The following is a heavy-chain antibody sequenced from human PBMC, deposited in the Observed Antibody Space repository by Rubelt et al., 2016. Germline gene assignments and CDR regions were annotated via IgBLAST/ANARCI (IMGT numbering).Heavy chain of an antibody. CDR2: INPNSGDT. Sequence: QVQLVQSGAEVKKPGASVKVSCKASGYAFTGHYLHWVRQAPGQGLEWMGRINPNSGDTNFAQRFQGRVTMTRDTSINTAYMELSSLRSDDTAVYYCARGDSSWGQGTLVTVSS. CDR1: GYAFTGHY. J-gene: IGHJ5*02. CDR3: ARGDSS. V-gene: IGHV1-2*06. D-gene: IGHD3-16*01.